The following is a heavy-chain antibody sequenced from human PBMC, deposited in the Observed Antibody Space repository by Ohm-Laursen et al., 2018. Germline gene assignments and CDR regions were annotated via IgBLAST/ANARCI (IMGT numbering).Heavy chain of an antibody. V-gene: IGHV6-1*01. D-gene: IGHD6-19*01. CDR1: GDSVSSNSAA. J-gene: IGHJ4*02. CDR3: AKGPFIAVAGSNYFFDY. CDR2: TYYRSKWYN. Sequence: QTLSLTCAISGDSVSSNSAAWNWIRQSPSRGLEWLGGTYYRSKWYNDYAVSVKSRITINPDTSKNQFTLQLNSVTPEDTAVYYCAKGPFIAVAGSNYFFDYWGQGTLVTVSS.